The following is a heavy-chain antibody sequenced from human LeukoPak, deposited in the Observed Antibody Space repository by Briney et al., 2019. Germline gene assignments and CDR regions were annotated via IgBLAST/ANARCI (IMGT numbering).Heavy chain of an antibody. V-gene: IGHV4-39*07. D-gene: IGHD4-23*01. CDR1: GGSISSNIYY. Sequence: SETLSLTCAVSGGSISSNIYYWGWIRQPPGKGLEWIGSIYYSGTTYYNPSLKSRVTISVDTSKNQFSLKLTSVTAADTAVYYCASGPGGSALFNWGQGTLVTVSS. J-gene: IGHJ4*02. CDR3: ASGPGGSALFN. CDR2: IYYSGTT.